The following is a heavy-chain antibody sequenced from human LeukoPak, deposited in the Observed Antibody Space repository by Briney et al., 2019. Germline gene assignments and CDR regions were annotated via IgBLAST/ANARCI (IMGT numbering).Heavy chain of an antibody. D-gene: IGHD2-2*01. CDR2: ISYSGST. Sequence: PSETLSLTCTVSGGSISSYYWSWIRQPPGKGLEWIGYISYSGSTNYHPSLKSRVTISLDTSRNQFSLKLSSVTAADTAVYYCATSTRSRGPAFDIWGQGTMVTVSS. V-gene: IGHV4-59*08. J-gene: IGHJ3*02. CDR1: GGSISSYY. CDR3: ATSTRSRGPAFDI.